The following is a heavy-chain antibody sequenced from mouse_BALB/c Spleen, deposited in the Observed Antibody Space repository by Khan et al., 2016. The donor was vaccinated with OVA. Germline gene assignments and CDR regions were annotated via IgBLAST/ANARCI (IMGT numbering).Heavy chain of an antibody. J-gene: IGHJ2*01. CDR2: ISYSGNT. V-gene: IGHV3-2*02. CDR1: GYSITSDYA. Sequence: EVQLQESGPGLVKPSQSLSLTCTVTGYSITSDYAWNWIRQFPGNKLEWMGFISYSGNTNYTHSLKSRISITRDTSKNQFFLQLNSVTTEDTATYYCARVYGGDFDYWGQGTTLTVSS. CDR3: ARVYGGDFDY. D-gene: IGHD1-1*01.